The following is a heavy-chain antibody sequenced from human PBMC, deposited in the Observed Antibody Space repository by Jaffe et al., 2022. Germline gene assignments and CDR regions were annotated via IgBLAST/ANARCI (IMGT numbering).Heavy chain of an antibody. J-gene: IGHJ4*02. CDR2: INVGNGNT. V-gene: IGHV1-3*01. D-gene: IGHD3-16*01. CDR1: GYTFTSYA. Sequence: QVQLVQSGAEVKKPGASVKVSCKASGYTFTSYAMHWVRQAPGQRLEWMGWINVGNGNTKYSQKLQGRVTITRDTSASTAYMELNSLTSEDTAVYYCARTVPWDGGNFDYWGQGTLVTVSS. CDR3: ARTVPWDGGNFDY.